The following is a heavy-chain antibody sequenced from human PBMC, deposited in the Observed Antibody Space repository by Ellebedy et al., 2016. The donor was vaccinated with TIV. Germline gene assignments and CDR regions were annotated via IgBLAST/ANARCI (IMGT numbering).Heavy chain of an antibody. J-gene: IGHJ3*01. CDR1: GFTFSSYD. V-gene: IGHV3-23*01. Sequence: GESLKISCAASGFTFSSYDMHWVRQAPGKGLEWVSSITESGGNTYYADSVKGRFTISRDTSKDTLFLQMNSLRAEDTAIYFCARDPVGVGPAFDVWGQGTMVTVSS. CDR2: ITESGGNT. D-gene: IGHD1-26*01. CDR3: ARDPVGVGPAFDV.